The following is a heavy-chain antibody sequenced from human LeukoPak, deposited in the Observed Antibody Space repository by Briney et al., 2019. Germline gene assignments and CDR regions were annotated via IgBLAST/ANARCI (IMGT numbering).Heavy chain of an antibody. V-gene: IGHV3-48*03. CDR2: ISSSGSTI. J-gene: IGHJ3*02. Sequence: GGSLRLSCAASGFTFSSYEMNWVRQAPGKGLEWVSYISSSGSTIYYADSVKGRFTISRENAKNSLYLQMNSLRAEDTAVYYCARDYIVNIWFGARNAFDIWGQGTMVTVSS. CDR1: GFTFSSYE. D-gene: IGHD3-10*01. CDR3: ARDYIVNIWFGARNAFDI.